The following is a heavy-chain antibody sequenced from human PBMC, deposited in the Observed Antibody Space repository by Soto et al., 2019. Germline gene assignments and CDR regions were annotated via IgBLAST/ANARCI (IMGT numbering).Heavy chain of an antibody. D-gene: IGHD4-4*01. V-gene: IGHV3-33*02. Sequence: QEQLVESGGGVVQPGTSLRLSCAVSGFVFSDYAVHWVRQTPAKGLEWAAIISADARHKFYTDSVKGRFTISKDFSTKTLFLQMISLRPEDSGTYFCTRDARPYSIYRGGGFALWGPGTLVTVSS. CDR3: TRDARPYSIYRGGGFAL. J-gene: IGHJ5*02. CDR1: GFVFSDYA. CDR2: ISADARHK.